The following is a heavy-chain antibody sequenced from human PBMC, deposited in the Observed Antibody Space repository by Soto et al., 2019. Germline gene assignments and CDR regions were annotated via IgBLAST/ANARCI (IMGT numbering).Heavy chain of an antibody. CDR3: TRDAGWQRLVPYD. CDR2: ISAFNGDT. J-gene: IGHJ4*01. CDR1: GYTFTSYG. D-gene: IGHD6-13*01. V-gene: IGHV1-18*04. Sequence: QVQLVQSGSEVKKPGASVNVSCKAFGYTFTSYGFSWVRQVPGQGLEWLGWISAFNGDTQYAQTMKGRLTVTTDTSTTTVHMELRRLTPADTAVYYSTRDAGWQRLVPYDWGHGTLVSV.